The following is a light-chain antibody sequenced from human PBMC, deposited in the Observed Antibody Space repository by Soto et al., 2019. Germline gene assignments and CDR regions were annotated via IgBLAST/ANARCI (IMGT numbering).Light chain of an antibody. Sequence: EIVLTQSPDTLSLSPGDRATLSCRASQTVTSDYLAWYQQKPGQTPRLLIYAASSRATGIPDRFSGSGSGTDFTLIISILEPEDFAVYYCQHYVSSPLTFGGGTKVEIK. J-gene: IGKJ4*01. CDR2: AAS. CDR1: QTVTSDY. CDR3: QHYVSSPLT. V-gene: IGKV3-20*01.